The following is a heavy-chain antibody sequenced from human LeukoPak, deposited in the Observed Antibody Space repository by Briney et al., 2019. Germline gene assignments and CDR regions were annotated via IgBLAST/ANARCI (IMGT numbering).Heavy chain of an antibody. CDR1: GFTFSSYA. J-gene: IGHJ4*02. Sequence: GGSLRLSCAASGFTFSSYAMSWVRQAPGKGLEWDSIISGSGGSTYYADSVKGRFTISRDNSKNTLYVQMNSRRAEDTAVYYCARGKNSYGQYLDYWGQGTLVTVSS. CDR3: ARGKNSYGQYLDY. V-gene: IGHV3-23*01. CDR2: ISGSGGST. D-gene: IGHD5-18*01.